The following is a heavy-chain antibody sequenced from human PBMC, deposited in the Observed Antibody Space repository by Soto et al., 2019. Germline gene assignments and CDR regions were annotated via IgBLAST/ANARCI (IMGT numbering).Heavy chain of an antibody. CDR1: GFTFTTYS. CDR3: ARAGGTTVTGLWHFDS. D-gene: IGHD4-17*01. Sequence: QVQLEESGGGVVQPGRSLRLSCEASGFTFTTYSMHWVRQPPGKRLEWLAAIWYDGTQKYYADSVKGRFIISRDNSKKTLYLEMNSLRAEDTAVYYCARAGGTTVTGLWHFDSWGQGTLVTVSS. CDR2: IWYDGTQK. J-gene: IGHJ4*02. V-gene: IGHV3-33*01.